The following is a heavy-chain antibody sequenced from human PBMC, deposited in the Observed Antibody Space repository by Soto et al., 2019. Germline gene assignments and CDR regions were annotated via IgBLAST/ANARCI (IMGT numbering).Heavy chain of an antibody. J-gene: IGHJ4*02. Sequence: QVQLQESGPGLVKTSETMSLTCTVSGGSISSYYWSWIRQPTGKGLEWIGYIYYSGSTNYNPSLKSRVTISVDTSKNQVALKLSSVTAADTAGYYCERRYCTTFDYWGQGTLVTVSS. CDR2: IYYSGST. CDR1: GGSISSYY. CDR3: ERRYCTTFDY. V-gene: IGHV4-59*08. D-gene: IGHD2-21*02.